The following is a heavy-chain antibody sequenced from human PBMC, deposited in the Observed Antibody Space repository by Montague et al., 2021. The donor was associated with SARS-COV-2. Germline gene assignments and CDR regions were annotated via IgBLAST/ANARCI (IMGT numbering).Heavy chain of an antibody. Sequence: TLSLTCTFSGDSISSGGYYWSWIREHPGKGLEWIGYIYHTGSTHYXPSLKSRVTISKETSKNHFSLNLSSVTAADSAVYYCARDSGYYDSSGYSYDAFDIWGQGTKVTVSS. D-gene: IGHD3-22*01. V-gene: IGHV4-31*03. CDR3: ARDSGYYDSSGYSYDAFDI. CDR1: GDSISSGGYY. CDR2: IYHTGST. J-gene: IGHJ3*02.